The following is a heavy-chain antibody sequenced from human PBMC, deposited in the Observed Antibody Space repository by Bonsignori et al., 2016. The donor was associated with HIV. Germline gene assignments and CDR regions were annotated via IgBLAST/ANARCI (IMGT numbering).Heavy chain of an antibody. V-gene: IGHV3-30*18. CDR2: ISYDGSNK. D-gene: IGHD6-13*01. Sequence: VRQAPGKGLEWVAVISYDGSNKYYADSVKGRFTISRDNSKNTLYLQMNSLRAEDTAVYYCAKDSSSWYFSRRRYFDYWGQGTLVTVSS. CDR3: AKDSSSWYFSRRRYFDY. J-gene: IGHJ4*02.